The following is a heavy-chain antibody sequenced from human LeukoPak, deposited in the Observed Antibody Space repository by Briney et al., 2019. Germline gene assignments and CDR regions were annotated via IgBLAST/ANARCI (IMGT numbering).Heavy chain of an antibody. V-gene: IGHV3-30-3*01. J-gene: IGHJ4*02. CDR2: ISYDGSKK. CDR3: AKGPHRDY. Sequence: QSGRSLRLSCAASGFTFSSYAMHWVRQAPGKGLEWVAIISYDGSKKYYADSVKGRFTISRDNSKNTLYLQMHSLRVEDTAVYYCAKGPHRDYWGQGTLLTVSS. CDR1: GFTFSSYA.